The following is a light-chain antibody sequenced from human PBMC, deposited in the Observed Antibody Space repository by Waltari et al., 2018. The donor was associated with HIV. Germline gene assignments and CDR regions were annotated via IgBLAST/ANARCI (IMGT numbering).Light chain of an antibody. CDR2: EVS. CDR1: TNDINIYNY. Sequence: QSALTQPASVSGSPGQSITLSSPETTNDINIYNYVSWYQQHPGKAPNLIVYEVSNRPSGVSNRFSGSKSGSTASLTIAGLQPEDEADYYCSSYSSSNILLFGGGTSLTVL. CDR3: SSYSSSNILL. J-gene: IGLJ2*01. V-gene: IGLV2-14*01.